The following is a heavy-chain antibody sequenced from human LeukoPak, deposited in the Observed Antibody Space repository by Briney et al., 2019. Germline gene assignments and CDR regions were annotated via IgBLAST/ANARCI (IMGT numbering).Heavy chain of an antibody. CDR2: ISNDGSNK. J-gene: IGHJ4*02. CDR1: GITFSSYG. V-gene: IGHV3-30*03. Sequence: GGSLRLSCAASGITFSSYGMHWVRQAPGKGLEWVAIISNDGSNKYYADSVKGRFTISRDSSKNTLYLQMNRLRAEDTAVYHCAREKELATGDFDYWGQGTLVTVSS. CDR3: AREKELATGDFDY. D-gene: IGHD1-26*01.